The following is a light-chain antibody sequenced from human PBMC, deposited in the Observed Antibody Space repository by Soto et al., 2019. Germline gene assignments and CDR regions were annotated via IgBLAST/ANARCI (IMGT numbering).Light chain of an antibody. CDR2: DAS. CDR3: QQRANWPT. CDR1: QTVSSY. Sequence: EIVLTQSPATLSLSPGERATLSCRASQTVSSYLAWYQQRPGQAPRLLIYDASNRATGIPARFSGSGSGTDFTLTISSLEPEDFAVYYCQQRANWPTFGQGTNVEFK. J-gene: IGKJ1*01. V-gene: IGKV3-11*01.